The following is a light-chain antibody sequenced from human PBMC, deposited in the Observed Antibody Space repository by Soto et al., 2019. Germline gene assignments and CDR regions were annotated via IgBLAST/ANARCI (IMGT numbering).Light chain of an antibody. CDR1: SSDVGSYNL. V-gene: IGLV2-23*01. CDR3: CSYAGSSNYV. J-gene: IGLJ1*01. Sequence: QSVLTQPASVSGSPGQSITISCTGTSSDVGSYNLVSWYQQHPGKAPKLMIYEGSKRPSGVSNRFSGSKSGNTASLTISGLQAEDEADYYCCSYAGSSNYVFGIGTKVTV. CDR2: EGS.